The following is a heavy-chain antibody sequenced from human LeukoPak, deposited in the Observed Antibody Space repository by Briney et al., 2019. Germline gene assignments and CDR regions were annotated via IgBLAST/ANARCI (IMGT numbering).Heavy chain of an antibody. CDR1: GFTFSKYW. CDR2: INTDGTVT. Sequence: GGSLRLSCAASGFTFSKYWMLWVRHAPGKGLESVSRINTDGTVTTYADSVKGRFTVSRDNADNTMFLQMNSVRDEDTAVHYCATKQWLAPPPDSWGQGTPVTVSS. V-gene: IGHV3-74*01. J-gene: IGHJ4*02. D-gene: IGHD6-19*01. CDR3: ATKQWLAPPPDS.